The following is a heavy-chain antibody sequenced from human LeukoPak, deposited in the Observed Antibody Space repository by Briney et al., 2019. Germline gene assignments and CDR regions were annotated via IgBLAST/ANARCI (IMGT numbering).Heavy chain of an antibody. J-gene: IGHJ4*02. CDR3: ARARGDY. CDR1: GFTFSIYW. CDR2: INQDGSQK. Sequence: GGSLRLSCAASGFTFSIYWMSWVRQAPGKGLEWVANINQDGSQKYYVDPVKGRFTISRDNAKNSFFLQMSSLRAEDTAVYYCARARGDYWGQGTLVTVSS. D-gene: IGHD3-16*01. V-gene: IGHV3-7*01.